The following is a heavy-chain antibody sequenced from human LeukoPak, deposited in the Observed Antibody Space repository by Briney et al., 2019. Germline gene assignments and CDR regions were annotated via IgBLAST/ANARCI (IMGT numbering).Heavy chain of an antibody. Sequence: PGGSLRLSCAFTFDDYVMHWVRQAPGKGLEWVSGISWNSGTMGYADSVKGRFTISRDNAKNSLYLQMNSLGAEDTAFYYCAKALDFDWLFPFDYWGQGTLVTVSS. J-gene: IGHJ4*02. CDR2: ISWNSGTM. D-gene: IGHD3-9*01. V-gene: IGHV3-9*01. CDR3: AKALDFDWLFPFDY. CDR1: FTFDDYV.